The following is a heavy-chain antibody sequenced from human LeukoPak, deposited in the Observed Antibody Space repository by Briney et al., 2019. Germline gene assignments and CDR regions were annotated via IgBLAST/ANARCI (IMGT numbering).Heavy chain of an antibody. CDR3: ARLYGNYQNYFDY. V-gene: IGHV4-61*02. Sequence: SETLSLTCTVSGDSISSDDYYWSWIRQPPGKGLEWIGRFSASGNSNYNPSLKSRLTISVDRSKNQFSLKLRSVTAADTAAYFCARLYGNYQNYFDYWGQGTLVTVSS. CDR2: FSASGNS. D-gene: IGHD1-7*01. J-gene: IGHJ4*02. CDR1: GDSISSDDYY.